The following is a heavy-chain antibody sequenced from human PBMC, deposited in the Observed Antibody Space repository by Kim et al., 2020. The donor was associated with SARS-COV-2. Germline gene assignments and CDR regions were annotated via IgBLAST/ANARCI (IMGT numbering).Heavy chain of an antibody. Sequence: SVKSRLTISRHNAKNTLYLQMNSMRAEDTTVYYCAGGTSCYARDCDAFDIWGQGTMVTVSS. CDR3: AGGTSCYARDCDAFDI. J-gene: IGHJ3*02. V-gene: IGHV3-53*04. D-gene: IGHD2-2*01.